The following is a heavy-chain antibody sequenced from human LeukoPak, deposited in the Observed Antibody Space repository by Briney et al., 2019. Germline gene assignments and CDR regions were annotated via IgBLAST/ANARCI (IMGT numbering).Heavy chain of an antibody. J-gene: IGHJ4*02. V-gene: IGHV3-30-3*01. CDR3: ARDRGGPFDY. CDR1: GFTFSSYA. CDR2: ISYDGSNK. Sequence: PGGSLRLSCAASGFTFSSYAMHWVRQAPGKGLEWVAVISYDGSNKYYADSVKGRFTISRDNSKNTLYLQMNSLRAGDTAVYYCARDRGGPFDYWGQGTLVTVSS. D-gene: IGHD3-10*01.